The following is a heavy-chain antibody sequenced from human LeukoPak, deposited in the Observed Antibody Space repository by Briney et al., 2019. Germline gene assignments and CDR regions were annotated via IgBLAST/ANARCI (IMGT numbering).Heavy chain of an antibody. D-gene: IGHD6-19*01. V-gene: IGHV3-74*01. CDR1: GFTFSNYW. J-gene: IGHJ4*02. CDR2: INSDGSST. Sequence: GGSLRLSCAASGFTFSNYWMNWVRQAPGKGLVWVSRINSDGSSTSYADSVKGRFTISRDNAKNTLYLQMNSLRAEDTAVYYCARDYQWLVIDYWGQGTLVTVSS. CDR3: ARDYQWLVIDY.